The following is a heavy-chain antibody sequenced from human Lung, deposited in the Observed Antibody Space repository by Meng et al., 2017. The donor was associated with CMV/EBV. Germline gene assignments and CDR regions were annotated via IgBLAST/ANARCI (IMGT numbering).Heavy chain of an antibody. CDR2: IIPMFGAT. V-gene: IGHV1-69*05. CDR1: GGTFSSYT. Sequence: SXXVSXKASGGTFSSYTVNWVRQAPGQGLEWMGRIIPMFGATNYTQKFQGRVTITTDESTSTAYMELSSLRSEDTAVYYCAREPEATYPEYDGYYFDYLGQGTLVTVSS. J-gene: IGHJ4*02. D-gene: IGHD3-16*01. CDR3: AREPEATYPEYDGYYFDY.